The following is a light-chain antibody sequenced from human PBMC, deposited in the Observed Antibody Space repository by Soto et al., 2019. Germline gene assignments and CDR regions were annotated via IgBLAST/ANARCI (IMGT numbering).Light chain of an antibody. V-gene: IGLV1-44*01. J-gene: IGLJ2*01. CDR3: AAWDDSLNGPV. CDR2: SNN. CDR1: SSNIGSNT. Sequence: QAVVTQPTSASGTPGQRVTISCSGSSSNIGSNTVNWYQHLPGTAPKLLIYSNNQRPSGVPGRFSGSKSGTSASLAISGLQSEDEADYYCAAWDDSLNGPVFGGGTKVTVL.